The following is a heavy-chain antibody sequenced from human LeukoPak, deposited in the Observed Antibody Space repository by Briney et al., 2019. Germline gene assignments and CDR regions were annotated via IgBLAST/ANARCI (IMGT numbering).Heavy chain of an antibody. Sequence: PGGSLRLSCAASGFTFDDYAMHWVRQAPGKGLEWVSGISWNSGSIGYEDSVKGRFTISRDNAKNSLYLQMNSLRAEDTAFYYCAKGRYYDFWSGYSPLDSWGRGTLVTVSS. CDR2: ISWNSGSI. CDR3: AKGRYYDFWSGYSPLDS. V-gene: IGHV3-9*01. J-gene: IGHJ4*02. CDR1: GFTFDDYA. D-gene: IGHD3-3*01.